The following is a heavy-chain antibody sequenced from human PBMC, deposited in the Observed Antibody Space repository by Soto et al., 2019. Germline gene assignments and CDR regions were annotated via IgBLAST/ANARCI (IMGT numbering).Heavy chain of an antibody. CDR2: IYHSGNT. J-gene: IGHJ4*02. CDR3: ARHEWLQLWLVTEY. CDR1: GDSIGSSTNY. V-gene: IGHV4-39*01. Sequence: SEALSVNCRVSGDSIGSSTNYWGWIRQPPGKGLEWIGTIYHSGNTYYNPTLKSRVAISVDMSKNQFSLRLNSVTAADTAVYYCARHEWLQLWLVTEYWGQGALVTVSS. D-gene: IGHD5-18*01.